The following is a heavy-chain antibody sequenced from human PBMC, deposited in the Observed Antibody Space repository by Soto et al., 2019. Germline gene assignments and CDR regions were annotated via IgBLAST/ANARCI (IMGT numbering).Heavy chain of an antibody. Sequence: QITLRESGPRLVKPTQTPPLTCTFSGFSLGPRGGGVDGIRQPQGKALEWLALIYWDDTIRYSPSLKNRLTITKDTSKNQVVLTMTNMDPVDTATYFCAHGAGWLLDYWGRGTLVTVSS. CDR3: AHGAGWLLDY. V-gene: IGHV2-5*02. CDR1: GFSLGPRGGG. D-gene: IGHD5-12*01. J-gene: IGHJ4*02. CDR2: IYWDDTI.